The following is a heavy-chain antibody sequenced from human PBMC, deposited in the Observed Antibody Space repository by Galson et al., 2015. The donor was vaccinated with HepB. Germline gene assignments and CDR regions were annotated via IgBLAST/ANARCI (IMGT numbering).Heavy chain of an antibody. V-gene: IGHV3-30*18. CDR2: ISYDGEKK. CDR1: GFAFSSYG. Sequence: SLRLSCADSGFAFSSYGMHWVRQAPGKGLEWVAIISYDGEKKYYADSVKGRFTISRDNSKKSLYLQMSNLTSEDTAVYYCAKDRHGYFDWVAAHYGMGVWGQGTTVIASS. CDR3: AKDRHGYFDWVAAHYGMGV. J-gene: IGHJ6*02. D-gene: IGHD3-9*01.